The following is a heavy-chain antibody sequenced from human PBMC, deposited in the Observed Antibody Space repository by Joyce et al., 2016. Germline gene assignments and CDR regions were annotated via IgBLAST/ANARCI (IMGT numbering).Heavy chain of an antibody. V-gene: IGHV3-74*01. D-gene: IGHD6-6*01. J-gene: IGHJ5*02. CDR1: GFSFSGYW. CDR3: VRGISARPGGPNWFDP. CDR2: INTDGSST. Sequence: EVQLVESGGGLVQPGGSLRLSCAASGFSFSGYWIHWVRQAPGKGVVGVSRINTDGSSTRFADSVKGRFTISRDNAKNTLYLQMNSLRAEDTAVYYCVRGISARPGGPNWFDPWGQGTLVTVSS.